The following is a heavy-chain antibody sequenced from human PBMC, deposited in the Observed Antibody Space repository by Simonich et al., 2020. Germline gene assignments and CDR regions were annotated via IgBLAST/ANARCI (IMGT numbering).Heavy chain of an antibody. V-gene: IGHV3-74*01. J-gene: IGHJ3*02. CDR1: GFTFSSYW. CDR3: ARDYSNYDAFDI. Sequence: EVQLVESGGGLVQPGGSLRLSCAASGFTFSSYWMHWVRQAPGKGLVWGSGINSAGGSTSYGASVKGRFTISRDNAKNTLYLQMNSLRAEDTAVYYCARDYSNYDAFDIWGQGTMVTVSS. D-gene: IGHD4-4*01. CDR2: INSAGGST.